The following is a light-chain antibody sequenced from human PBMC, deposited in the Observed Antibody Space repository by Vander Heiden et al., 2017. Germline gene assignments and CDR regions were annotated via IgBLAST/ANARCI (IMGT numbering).Light chain of an antibody. Sequence: DIRMTQSPSSLSVSVGDRVTITCRASQSISNYLSWYQQKPGKAPKLLIFAASSLQSGAPSRFSGGGSGTAFTLTINNLQTEDFATYFCQQGYRTPWTFGQGTTV. J-gene: IGKJ1*01. CDR3: QQGYRTPWT. CDR2: AAS. V-gene: IGKV1-39*01. CDR1: QSISNY.